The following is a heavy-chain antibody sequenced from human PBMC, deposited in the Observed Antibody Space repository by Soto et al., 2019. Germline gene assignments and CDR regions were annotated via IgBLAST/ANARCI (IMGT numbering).Heavy chain of an antibody. J-gene: IGHJ4*02. D-gene: IGHD6-6*01. CDR3: ARAGVAARPILVDIDY. V-gene: IGHV1-18*01. CDR1: GYTFTSYG. CDR2: ISAYNGNT. Sequence: VASVKVSCKASGYTFTSYGISWVRQAPGQGLEWMGWISAYNGNTNYAQKLQGRVTMTTDTSTSTAYMELRSLRSDDTAVYYCARAGVAARPILVDIDYWGQGTLVTVSS.